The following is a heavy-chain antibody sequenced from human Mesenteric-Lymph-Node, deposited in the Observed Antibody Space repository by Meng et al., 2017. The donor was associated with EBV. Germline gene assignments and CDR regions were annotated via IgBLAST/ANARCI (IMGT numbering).Heavy chain of an antibody. Sequence: QGEMDLSEAGGRVHVASRKLACKASVYTFTSYYMHWVRQRPGQGIGWEGRINPNRGGTNYAHKVQVRVTMTRDTATSTVYMEVSSLRSEDTAVYYYSRGLPTMVHGFFDYWDQGTLVTVSS. J-gene: IGHJ4*02. CDR3: SRGLPTMVHGFFDY. V-gene: IGHV1-2*06. CDR2: INPNRGGT. D-gene: IGHD3-10*01. CDR1: VYTFTSYY.